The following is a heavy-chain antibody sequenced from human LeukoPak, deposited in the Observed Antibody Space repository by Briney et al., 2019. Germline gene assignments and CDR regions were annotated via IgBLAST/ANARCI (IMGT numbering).Heavy chain of an antibody. CDR1: GFTFSSYS. V-gene: IGHV3-30*02. D-gene: IGHD3-10*01. Sequence: PGGSLRLSCAASGFTFSSYSMNWVRQAPGKVLEWVAFIRYNGNNQYYADSVKGRFTISRDNSKNTLYLQMNSLKGDDTAVYYCAKDSAFYYIDVWGKGTTVIISS. J-gene: IGHJ6*03. CDR3: AKDSAFYYIDV. CDR2: IRYNGNNQ.